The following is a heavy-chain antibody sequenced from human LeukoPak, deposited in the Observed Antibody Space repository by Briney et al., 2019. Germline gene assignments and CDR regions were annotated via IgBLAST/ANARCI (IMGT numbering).Heavy chain of an antibody. Sequence: PSETLSLTCTVSGGSISSGGYYWSWIRQPPGKGLEWIGYIYHSGSTYYNPSLKSRVTISVDTSKNQFSLKLSSVTAADTVVYYCARASSGSYPGDFDYWGQGTLVTVSS. CDR1: GGSISSGGYY. D-gene: IGHD1-26*01. CDR2: IYHSGST. J-gene: IGHJ4*02. V-gene: IGHV4-30-2*01. CDR3: ARASSGSYPGDFDY.